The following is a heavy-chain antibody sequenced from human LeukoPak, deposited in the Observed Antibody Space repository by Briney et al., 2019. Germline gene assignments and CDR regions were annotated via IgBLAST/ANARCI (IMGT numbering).Heavy chain of an antibody. D-gene: IGHD1-1*01. V-gene: IGHV3-30*04. CDR2: ISYDGSNK. CDR1: GFTFSSYA. Sequence: PGGSLRLSCAASGFTFSSYAMHWVRQAPGKGLEWVAVISYDGSNKYYADSVKGRFTISRDNSKNTLYLQMNSLRAEDTAVYDCARDGGVHAAGTIDYWGQGTLVTVSS. J-gene: IGHJ4*02. CDR3: ARDGGVHAAGTIDY.